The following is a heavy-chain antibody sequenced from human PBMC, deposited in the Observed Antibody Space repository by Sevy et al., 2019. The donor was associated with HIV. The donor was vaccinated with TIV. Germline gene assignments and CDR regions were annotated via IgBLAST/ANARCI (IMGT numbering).Heavy chain of an antibody. Sequence: GGSLRLSCAASGFAFSSYAMAWVRQAPGKGLDWVSGLSDSGGSTYYVDSVKGRFTMSRDNSKSTLFLQMNSLRAEDTAVYYCAKRGYSSGWYFYDFWGQGTLVTVSS. CDR3: AKRGYSSGWYFYDF. CDR2: LSDSGGST. V-gene: IGHV3-23*01. J-gene: IGHJ4*02. CDR1: GFAFSSYA. D-gene: IGHD6-19*01.